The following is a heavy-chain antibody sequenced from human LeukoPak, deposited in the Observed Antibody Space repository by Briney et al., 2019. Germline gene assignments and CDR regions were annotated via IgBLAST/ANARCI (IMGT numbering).Heavy chain of an antibody. CDR1: GFTFSNYW. Sequence: PGGSLRLSCAASGFTFSNYWMTWVRQAPGKGLEWVANIRRDGSPIHYVDSVKGRFTISRDNAKNSLSLQMNSLRAKDTAIYYCARDDSPTLTGPAYYDAFDIWGQGIMVTVSS. CDR3: ARDDSPTLTGPAYYDAFDI. J-gene: IGHJ3*02. V-gene: IGHV3-7*01. D-gene: IGHD4-11*01. CDR2: IRRDGSPI.